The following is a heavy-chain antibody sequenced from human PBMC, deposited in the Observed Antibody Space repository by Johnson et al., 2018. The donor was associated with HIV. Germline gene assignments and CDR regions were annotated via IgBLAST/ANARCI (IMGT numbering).Heavy chain of an antibody. J-gene: IGHJ3*02. CDR2: ISDYGAGT. CDR3: ARDGRWGSSTWYSVFDI. CDR1: GFTFSTYS. D-gene: IGHD6-13*01. Sequence: VQLVESGGGLVQPGGSLRLSCAASGFTFSTYSMHWVRQAPGKGLECVSGISDYGAGTYYANSVRGRFTISRDNSKNTLYLQMGSLRPEDMAVYYCARDGRWGSSTWYSVFDIWGQGTMVTVSS. V-gene: IGHV3-64*01.